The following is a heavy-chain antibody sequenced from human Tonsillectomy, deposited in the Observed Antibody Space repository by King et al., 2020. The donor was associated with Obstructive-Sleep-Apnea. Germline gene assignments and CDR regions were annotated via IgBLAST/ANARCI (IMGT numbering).Heavy chain of an antibody. CDR3: AKAGLLRYFDWETN. Sequence: VQLVESGGGVVQPGRSLRLSCAASGFTFSSYGMHWVRQAPGKGLEWVAVISYDGSNKYFADSVKGRFTISRDNSKNKLFLQMNSLRAEDTAVYYCAKAGLLRYFDWETNWGQGTLVTVSS. CDR1: GFTFSSYG. J-gene: IGHJ4*02. V-gene: IGHV3-30*18. CDR2: ISYDGSNK. D-gene: IGHD3-9*01.